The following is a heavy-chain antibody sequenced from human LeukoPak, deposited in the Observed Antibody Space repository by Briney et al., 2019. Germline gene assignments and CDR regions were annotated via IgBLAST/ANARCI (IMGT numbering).Heavy chain of an antibody. CDR1: GGSISSHF. V-gene: IGHV4-59*08. Sequence: SETLSLTCTVSGGSISSHFWSWIRQPPGKGLEWIGYVYHSGNTYYNTSLKSRVTISVDTSKTQFSLRLTSVTAADTAVYYCARRIYDSSGYTFDYWGQGTLVTVSS. D-gene: IGHD3-22*01. CDR2: VYHSGNT. J-gene: IGHJ4*02. CDR3: ARRIYDSSGYTFDY.